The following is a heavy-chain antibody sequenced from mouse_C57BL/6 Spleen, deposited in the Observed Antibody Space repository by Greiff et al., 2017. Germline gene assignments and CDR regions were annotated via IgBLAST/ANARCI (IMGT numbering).Heavy chain of an antibody. J-gene: IGHJ3*01. D-gene: IGHD2-4*01. V-gene: IGHV1-80*01. CDR3: ARSRYYDCGEGFAY. Sequence: VKLQESGAELVKPGASVKISCKASGYAFSSYWMNWVKQRPGKGLEWIGQIYPGDGDTNYNGKFKGKATLTADKSSSTAYMQLSSLTSEDSAVYFCARSRYYDCGEGFAYWGQGTMVTVST. CDR2: IYPGDGDT. CDR1: GYAFSSYW.